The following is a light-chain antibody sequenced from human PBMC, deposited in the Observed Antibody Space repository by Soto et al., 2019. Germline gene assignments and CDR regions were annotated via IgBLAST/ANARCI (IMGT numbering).Light chain of an antibody. CDR3: QQYNSYSLYT. Sequence: DIQMTQSPSTLSASVGDRVTITCRASQSISSWLAWYQQKPGKAPNLLIYKASNLESGVPSRFSGSESGTVFTLTISSLQPDDFATYYCQQYNSYSLYTFGQGTKLEIK. CDR2: KAS. CDR1: QSISSW. V-gene: IGKV1-5*03. J-gene: IGKJ2*01.